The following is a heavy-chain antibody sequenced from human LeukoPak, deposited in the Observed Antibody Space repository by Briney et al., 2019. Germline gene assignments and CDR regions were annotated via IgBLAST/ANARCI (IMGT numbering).Heavy chain of an antibody. V-gene: IGHV3-23*01. J-gene: IGHJ4*02. Sequence: GGSLRLSCAAPGFTFSSYAMSWVRQAPGKGLEWVSAISGSGGSTYYADSVKGRFTISRDNSKNTLYLQMNSLRAEDTAVYYCAKGAWVVVAATRSDYWGQGTLVTVSS. CDR2: ISGSGGST. CDR1: GFTFSSYA. D-gene: IGHD2-15*01. CDR3: AKGAWVVVAATRSDY.